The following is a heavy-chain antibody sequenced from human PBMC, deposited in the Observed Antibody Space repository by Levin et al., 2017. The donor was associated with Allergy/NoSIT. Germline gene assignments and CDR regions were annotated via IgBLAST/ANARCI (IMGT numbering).Heavy chain of an antibody. CDR2: INPNSGGT. CDR3: ARVPWSSGWWEGNY. V-gene: IGHV1-2*02. Sequence: ASVKVSCKASGYTFTGYYMHWVRQAPGQGLEWMGWINPNSGGTNYAQKFQGRVTMTRDTSISTAYMELSRLRSDDTAVYYCARVPWSSGWWEGNYWGQGTLVTVSS. CDR1: GYTFTGYY. J-gene: IGHJ4*02. D-gene: IGHD6-19*01.